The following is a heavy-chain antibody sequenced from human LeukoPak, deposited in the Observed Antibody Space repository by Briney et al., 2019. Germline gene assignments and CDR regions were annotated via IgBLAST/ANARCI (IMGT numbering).Heavy chain of an antibody. V-gene: IGHV4-4*07. CDR3: ARGYYDFWSGYPEGWFDP. D-gene: IGHD3-3*01. CDR1: DASIDTHY. CDR2: IYAGGST. Sequence: SETLSLTCTVSDASIDTHYWNWIRQPAGKGLEWIGRIYAGGSTNYNPSLKSRVTMSAVTSKNQFFLRLSSVTAADTAVYYCARGYYDFWSGYPEGWFDPWGQGTLVTVSS. J-gene: IGHJ5*02.